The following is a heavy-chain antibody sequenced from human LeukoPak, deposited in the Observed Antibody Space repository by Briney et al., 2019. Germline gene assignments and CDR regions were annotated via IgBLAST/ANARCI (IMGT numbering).Heavy chain of an antibody. Sequence: ASVKVSCKVSGYTLTELSMHWVRQAPGKGLEWMGGFDPEDGETIYAQKFQGRVTMTEDTSTDTAYMELSSLRSEDTAVYYCATIAEEPSGSYRLRRWFDPWGQGTLVTVSS. V-gene: IGHV1-24*01. CDR3: ATIAEEPSGSYRLRRWFDP. CDR2: FDPEDGET. J-gene: IGHJ5*02. D-gene: IGHD1-26*01. CDR1: GYTLTELS.